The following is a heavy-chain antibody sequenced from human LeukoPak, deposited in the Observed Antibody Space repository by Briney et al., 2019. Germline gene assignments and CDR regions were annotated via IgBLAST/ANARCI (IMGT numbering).Heavy chain of an antibody. CDR3: ARHFGLTTHWGAFDI. Sequence: SETLSLTCTVSGGSISSYYWSWIRQPPGKGLEWIGYIYYSGSTNYNPSLKSRVTISVDTSKNRFSLKLSSVTAADTAVYYCARHFGLTTHWGAFDIWGQGTMVTVSS. J-gene: IGHJ3*02. CDR1: GGSISSYY. CDR2: IYYSGST. V-gene: IGHV4-59*08. D-gene: IGHD2/OR15-2a*01.